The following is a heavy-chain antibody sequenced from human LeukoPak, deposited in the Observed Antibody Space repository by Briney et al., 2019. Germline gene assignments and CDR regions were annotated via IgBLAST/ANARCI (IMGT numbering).Heavy chain of an antibody. D-gene: IGHD7-27*01. CDR3: ARDYRTGFDY. J-gene: IGHJ4*02. CDR1: GYTFTSYY. Sequence: ASVKVSCKASGYTFTSYYMHWVRQAPGQGLEWLGWISTYNGNTHYAQKLQGRVTMTTDTSTTTAYMELGSLRSDDTAVYYCARDYRTGFDYWGQGTLVTVSS. CDR2: ISTYNGNT. V-gene: IGHV1-18*04.